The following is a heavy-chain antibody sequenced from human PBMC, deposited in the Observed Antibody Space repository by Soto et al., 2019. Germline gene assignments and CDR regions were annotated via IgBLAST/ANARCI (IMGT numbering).Heavy chain of an antibody. CDR3: ARGKGMEENYFYYGLDI. CDR1: GYTFTSYA. Sequence: ASVKVSCKASGYTFTSYAMHWVRQAPGQRLEWMGWLNAGTGKTKYSQRFQGRVIITRDTSASTGYMELSSLRSEDTAVYYCARGKGMEENYFYYGLDIWGQGTTVTVSS. V-gene: IGHV1-3*01. J-gene: IGHJ6*02. D-gene: IGHD1-1*01. CDR2: LNAGTGKT.